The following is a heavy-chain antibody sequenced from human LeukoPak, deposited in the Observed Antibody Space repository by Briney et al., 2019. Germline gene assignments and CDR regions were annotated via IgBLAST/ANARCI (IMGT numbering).Heavy chain of an antibody. Sequence: SETLSLTCAVYGGSFSGYYWSWIRQPPGKGLEWIGEINHSGSTNYNPSLKSRVTISVDTSKNQFSLKLSSVTAADTAVYYCARGSGSYRPLGYWGQGTLVTVSS. CDR1: GGSFSGYY. D-gene: IGHD3-10*01. J-gene: IGHJ4*02. CDR3: ARGSGSYRPLGY. V-gene: IGHV4-34*01. CDR2: INHSGST.